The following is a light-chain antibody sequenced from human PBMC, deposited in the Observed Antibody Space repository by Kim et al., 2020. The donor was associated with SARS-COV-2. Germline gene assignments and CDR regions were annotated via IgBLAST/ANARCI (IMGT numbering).Light chain of an antibody. V-gene: IGLV1-40*01. Sequence: VSITCTGSRSNSGAGYYVYWYQQLPETATNLHILGNSIRPSGAPDRISGSKSGTSASLSITGLQAEDEADDYCQSYDNSLSGSKVFGGGTQLTVL. J-gene: IGLJ3*02. CDR3: QSYDNSLSGSKV. CDR2: GNS. CDR1: RSNSGAGYY.